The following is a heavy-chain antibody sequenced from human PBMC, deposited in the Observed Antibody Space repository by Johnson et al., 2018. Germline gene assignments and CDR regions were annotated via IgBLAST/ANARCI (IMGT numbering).Heavy chain of an antibody. Sequence: VQLVESGGGVVQPGRSLRLSCAASGFTFSSYGMHWVRQAPGKGLEWVSVIPYDGGKKHYADSVTGRFTISRDNSNNTMYLQMTSLRVEDTAVYYCARDGLGDQKYFLDVWGKGTTVIVSS. CDR2: IPYDGGKK. CDR1: GFTFSSYG. D-gene: IGHD2-21*02. V-gene: IGHV3-30*03. CDR3: ARDGLGDQKYFLDV. J-gene: IGHJ6*03.